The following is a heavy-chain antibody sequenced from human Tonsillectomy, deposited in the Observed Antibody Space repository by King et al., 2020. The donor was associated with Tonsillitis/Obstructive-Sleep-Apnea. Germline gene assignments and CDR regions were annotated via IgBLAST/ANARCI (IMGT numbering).Heavy chain of an antibody. CDR2: ISHGGST. Sequence: HVQLQQWGAGLLKPSETLSLTCAVYGGSSSNYYWSWIRQPPGKGLEWIGAISHGGSTNRNPSLKSRVTISVDASKKLFSLNLSSVTAADTAVYFCATSDSSGYYYDYWGRGNLVTVSS. J-gene: IGHJ4*01. CDR1: GGSSSNYY. D-gene: IGHD3-22*01. V-gene: IGHV4-34*01. CDR3: ATSDSSGYYYDY.